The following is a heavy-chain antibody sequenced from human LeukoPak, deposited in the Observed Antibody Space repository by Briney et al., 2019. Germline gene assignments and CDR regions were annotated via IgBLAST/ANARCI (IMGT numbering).Heavy chain of an antibody. D-gene: IGHD3-10*01. CDR1: GFTFSSYG. V-gene: IGHV3-33*01. J-gene: IGHJ4*02. Sequence: GRSLRLSCAASGFTFSSYGMHWVRQAPGKGLEWVAVIWYDGSNKYYADSVKGRFTISRDNSKNTLYLQMDSLRAEDTAVYYCASSSGSYEFDYWGQGTLVTVSS. CDR3: ASSSGSYEFDY. CDR2: IWYDGSNK.